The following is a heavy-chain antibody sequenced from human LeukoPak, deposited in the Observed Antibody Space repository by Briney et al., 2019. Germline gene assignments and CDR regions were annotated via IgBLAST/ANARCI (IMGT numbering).Heavy chain of an antibody. V-gene: IGHV4-38-2*01. J-gene: IGHJ3*02. Sequence: PSETLSLTCAVSGYSISSGYYWGWIRQPPGKGLEGIGTIYHSGSTYYNPSLKSRVTISVDTSMNQFSLKLSSVTAADTAVYYCARHRNSGGYEAFDIWGQGTMLTVSS. CDR3: ARHRNSGGYEAFDI. D-gene: IGHD1-26*01. CDR2: IYHSGST. CDR1: GYSISSGYY.